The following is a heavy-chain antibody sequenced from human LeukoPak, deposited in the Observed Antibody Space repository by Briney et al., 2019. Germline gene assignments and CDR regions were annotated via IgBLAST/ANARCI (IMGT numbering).Heavy chain of an antibody. CDR3: ATFPPGRVAAAGHPGDY. D-gene: IGHD6-13*01. Sequence: ASVKVSCKASGYTSTGYYMHWVRQAPGQGLEWMGRINPNSGGTNYAQKFQGRVTMTRDTSISTAYMELSRLRSDDTAVYYCATFPPGRVAAAGHPGDYWGQGTLVTVSS. CDR2: INPNSGGT. CDR1: GYTSTGYY. J-gene: IGHJ4*02. V-gene: IGHV1-2*06.